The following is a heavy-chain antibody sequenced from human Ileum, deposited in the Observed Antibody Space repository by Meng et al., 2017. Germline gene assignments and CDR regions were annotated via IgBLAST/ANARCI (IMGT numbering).Heavy chain of an antibody. CDR1: GTW. CDR2: IFQSGRT. CDR3: ATSNDRDVYYLGY. D-gene: IGHD3-22*01. Sequence: QVQLRGAGPRLVKLSGTLSLTCAVSGTWWSWVRQPPGKGLEWIGEIFQSGRTNYNPSLKSRVTISIDKSKSQISLQLSAVTAADTAVYSCATSNDRDVYYLGYWGQGTLVTVSS. V-gene: IGHV4-4*02. J-gene: IGHJ4*02.